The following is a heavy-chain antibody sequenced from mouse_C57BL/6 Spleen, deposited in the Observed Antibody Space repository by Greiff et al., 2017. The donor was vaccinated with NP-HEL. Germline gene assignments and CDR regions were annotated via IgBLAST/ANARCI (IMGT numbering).Heavy chain of an antibody. J-gene: IGHJ1*03. V-gene: IGHV1-18*01. Sequence: EVQLQQSGPELVKPGASVKIPCKASGYTFTDYNMDWVKQSHGKSLEWIGDINPNNGGTIYNQKFKGKATLTVDKSSSTAYMELRSLTSEDTAVYYCARGDYGWYFDVWGTGTPVTVSS. CDR1: GYTFTDYN. D-gene: IGHD2-4*01. CDR3: ARGDYGWYFDV. CDR2: INPNNGGT.